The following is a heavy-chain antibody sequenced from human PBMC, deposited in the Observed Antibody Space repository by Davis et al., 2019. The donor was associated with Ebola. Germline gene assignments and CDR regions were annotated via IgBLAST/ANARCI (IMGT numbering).Heavy chain of an antibody. D-gene: IGHD6-13*01. V-gene: IGHV3-9*01. CDR2: ISWNSGSI. CDR1: GFSFDNFA. J-gene: IGHJ4*02. CDR3: AKDLTGSSWYIDY. Sequence: PGGSLRLSCAASGFSFDNFAMHWVRQAPGKGLEWVSGISWNSGSIGYADSVKGRFTISRDNAKNSLYLQMNSLRAEDTALYYCAKDLTGSSWYIDYWGQGTLVTVSS.